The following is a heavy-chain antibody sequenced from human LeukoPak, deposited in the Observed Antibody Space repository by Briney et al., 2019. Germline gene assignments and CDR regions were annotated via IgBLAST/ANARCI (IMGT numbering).Heavy chain of an antibody. CDR1: GGSISSGSYY. D-gene: IGHD3-10*01. CDR3: ARGFVRGAMIFDY. CDR2: IYYSGRT. Sequence: SETLSLTCTVSGGSISSGSYYWGWIRQPPGKGLEWIGSIYYSGRTYYNPSLKSRVTISVDTSKNQFSLKLSSVTAADTAVYYCARGFVRGAMIFDYWGQGTLVTVSS. V-gene: IGHV4-39*07. J-gene: IGHJ4*02.